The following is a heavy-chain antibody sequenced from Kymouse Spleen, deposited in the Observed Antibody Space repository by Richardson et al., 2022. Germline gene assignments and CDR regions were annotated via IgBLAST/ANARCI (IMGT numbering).Heavy chain of an antibody. CDR2: ISSSSSTI. CDR1: GFTFSSYS. V-gene: IGHV3-48*02. D-gene: IGHD6-13*01. J-gene: IGHJ6*02. CDR3: ARALGSSSWYGDYYYYGMDV. Sequence: EVQLVESGGGLVQPGGSLRLSCAASGFTFSSYSMNWVRQAPGKGLEWVSYISSSSSTIYYADSVKGRFTISRDNAKNSLYLQMNSLRDEDTAVYYCARALGSSSWYGDYYYYGMDVWGQGTTVTVSS.